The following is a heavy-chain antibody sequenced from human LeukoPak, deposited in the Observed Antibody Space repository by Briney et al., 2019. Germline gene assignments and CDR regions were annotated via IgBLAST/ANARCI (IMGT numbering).Heavy chain of an antibody. CDR2: ISYDGNNK. D-gene: IGHD6-13*01. CDR3: AKDTGIAAAGDFDY. Sequence: GGSLRLSCAASGFTFSSYHMHWVRQAPGKGLDWVAVISYDGNNKYYVDSVKGRFTISRDNAKNSLYLQMNSLRAEDTALYYCAKDTGIAAAGDFDYWGQGTLVTVSS. CDR1: GFTFSSYH. J-gene: IGHJ4*02. V-gene: IGHV3-30-3*01.